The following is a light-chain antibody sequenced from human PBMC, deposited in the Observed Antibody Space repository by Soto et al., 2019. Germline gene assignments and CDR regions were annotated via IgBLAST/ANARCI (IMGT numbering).Light chain of an antibody. J-gene: IGLJ1*01. CDR1: SSDVGGYNS. CDR3: SAYTSSSSYV. V-gene: IGLV2-14*01. Sequence: QSVLAQPASVSGSPGQSITLLCTGTSSDVGGYNSVSWYQQHPGKAPKLMIHDVSNRPSGVSNRFSGSKSGNTASLTISGLQAEDEADYYCSAYTSSSSYVFGTGTKVT. CDR2: DVS.